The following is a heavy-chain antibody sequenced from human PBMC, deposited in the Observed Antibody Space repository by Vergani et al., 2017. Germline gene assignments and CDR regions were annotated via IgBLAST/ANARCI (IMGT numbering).Heavy chain of an antibody. CDR1: GGSISSSSYY. CDR2: IYYSGST. Sequence: QLQLQESGPGLVKPSETLSLTCTVSGGSISSSSYYWGWIRQPPGKGLEWIGSIYYSGSTYYNPSLKSRVTISVDTSKNQFDRKRSTVTAADTAVSYCERDNEELGQGXGEDWGQGSLVSVSA. J-gene: IGHJ4*02. CDR3: ERDNEELGQGXGED. V-gene: IGHV4-39*07. D-gene: IGHD1-26*01.